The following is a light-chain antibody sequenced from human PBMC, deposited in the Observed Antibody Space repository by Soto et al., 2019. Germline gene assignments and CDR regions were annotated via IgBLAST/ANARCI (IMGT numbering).Light chain of an antibody. CDR2: RSS. CDR1: QSLSSSY. J-gene: IGKJ3*01. CDR3: QQYGTKVS. V-gene: IGKV3-20*01. Sequence: ESVLTQSPGSLSLSPGENATLSCRASQSLSSSYLAWYQQKAGQPPRLLMFRSSDRAAGVPDRFSGSASGTEFTLTISSLEPEDFAVYYCQQYGTKVSFGPGTKVDIK.